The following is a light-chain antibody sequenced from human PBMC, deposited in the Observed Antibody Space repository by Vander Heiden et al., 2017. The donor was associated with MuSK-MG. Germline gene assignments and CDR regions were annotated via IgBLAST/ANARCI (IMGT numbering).Light chain of an antibody. CDR3: QQYNSYSPKT. CDR1: QSISSW. Sequence: SASVGDRVTITCRASQSISSWLAWYQQKPGKAPKLLIYKASSLESGVPSRFSGSGYGTEFTLTISSLQPDDFATYYCQQYNSYSPKTFGQGTKVEIK. CDR2: KAS. J-gene: IGKJ1*01. V-gene: IGKV1-5*03.